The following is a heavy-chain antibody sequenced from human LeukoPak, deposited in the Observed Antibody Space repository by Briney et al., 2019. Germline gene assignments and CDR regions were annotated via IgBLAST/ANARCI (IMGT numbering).Heavy chain of an antibody. CDR2: INHSGST. CDR1: GGSFSGYY. V-gene: IGHV4-34*01. J-gene: IGHJ4*02. CDR3: ARLGYCSGGSCYG. Sequence: PSETLSLTCAVYGGSFSGYYWSWIRQPPGKGLEWIGEINHSGSTNYNPSLKSRVTISVDTSKNQFSLKLSSVTAADTAVYYCARLGYCSGGSCYGWGQGTLVTVSS. D-gene: IGHD2-15*01.